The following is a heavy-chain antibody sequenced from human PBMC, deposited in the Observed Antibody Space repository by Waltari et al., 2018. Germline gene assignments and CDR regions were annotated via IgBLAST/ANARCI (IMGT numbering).Heavy chain of an antibody. CDR2: IYHSGSN. CDR1: GASVTGDW. Sequence: QVHLQESGPGLVKPSGTLSLTCEGSGASVTGDWWGWVRQPPGKGLEWIGEIYHSGSNNYNPSLKSRLAMSVDKSKNEFSLKLTSVTAADTAVYYCARWSARISQREFYFDYWGQGILVTISS. CDR3: ARWSARISQREFYFDY. J-gene: IGHJ4*02. D-gene: IGHD6-25*01. V-gene: IGHV4-4*02.